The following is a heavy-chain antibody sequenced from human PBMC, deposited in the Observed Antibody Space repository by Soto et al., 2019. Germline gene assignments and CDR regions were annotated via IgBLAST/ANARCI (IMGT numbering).Heavy chain of an antibody. CDR2: IDSSGNT. V-gene: IGHV4-4*07. D-gene: IGHD3-3*01. CDR3: ARGQRFSDWFDP. Sequence: XTLSLTCSVSGGPLSGYYCTWIRQPAGKGLEWIGRIDSSGNTKYNPSLQSRVTMSLDTSNNQFSLRLTSVTAADTAVYYCARGQRFSDWFDPWGQGTLVTAPQ. J-gene: IGHJ5*02. CDR1: GGPLSGYY.